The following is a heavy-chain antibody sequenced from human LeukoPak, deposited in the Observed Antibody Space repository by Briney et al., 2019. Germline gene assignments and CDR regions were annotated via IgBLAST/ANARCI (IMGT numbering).Heavy chain of an antibody. J-gene: IGHJ4*02. V-gene: IGHV4-39*07. Sequence: SETLSLTCTVSGGSISSSSYYWGWIRQPPGKGLEWIGSIYYSGSTYYNPSLKSRVTISVDTSKNQFSLKLSSVTAADTAVYYCAREGEVLFDYWGQGTLVTVSS. D-gene: IGHD1-26*01. CDR3: AREGEVLFDY. CDR1: GGSISSSSYY. CDR2: IYYSGST.